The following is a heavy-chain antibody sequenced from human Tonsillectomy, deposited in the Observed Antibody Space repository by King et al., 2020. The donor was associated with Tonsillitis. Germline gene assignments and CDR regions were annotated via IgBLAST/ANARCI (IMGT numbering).Heavy chain of an antibody. CDR1: GFTFSSYW. J-gene: IGHJ6*03. V-gene: IGHV3-7*02. Sequence: VQLVESGGGLVQPGGSLRLSCAASGFTFSSYWMNWVRRAPGKGLVWVANIKQDGSERYYVDSVKGRFTISRDNAKNSLFLRMNSLRAEDTAVYFCARFPVYYYYYMDVWGKGTTVTVSS. CDR3: ARFPVYYYYYMDV. CDR2: IKQDGSER.